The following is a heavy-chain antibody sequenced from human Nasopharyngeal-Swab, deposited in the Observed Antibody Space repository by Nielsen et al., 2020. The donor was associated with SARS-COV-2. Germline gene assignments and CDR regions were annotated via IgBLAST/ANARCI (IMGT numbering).Heavy chain of an antibody. CDR1: GYTLTELS. Sequence: ASVKVSCKVSGYTLTELSMHWVRQAPGKGLEWMGGFDPEDGETIYARKFQGRVTMTEDTSTDTAYMELSSLRSEDTAVYYCATERHYYDSSGYYSDYWGQGTLVTVSS. J-gene: IGHJ4*02. V-gene: IGHV1-24*01. CDR3: ATERHYYDSSGYYSDY. D-gene: IGHD3-22*01. CDR2: FDPEDGET.